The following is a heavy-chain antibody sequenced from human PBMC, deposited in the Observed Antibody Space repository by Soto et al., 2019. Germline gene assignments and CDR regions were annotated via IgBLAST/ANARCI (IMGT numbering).Heavy chain of an antibody. CDR3: ASGRSYDNPYGMGG. CDR1: GGTFSSYA. Sequence: SVKVSCKASGGTFSSYAISWVRQAPGQGLEWMGGIIPIFGTANYAQKFQGRVTITADESTSTAYMELSSLRSEDTAVYYRASGRSYDNPYGMGGWGQGTTGTVSS. V-gene: IGHV1-69*13. D-gene: IGHD3-9*01. CDR2: IIPIFGTA. J-gene: IGHJ6*02.